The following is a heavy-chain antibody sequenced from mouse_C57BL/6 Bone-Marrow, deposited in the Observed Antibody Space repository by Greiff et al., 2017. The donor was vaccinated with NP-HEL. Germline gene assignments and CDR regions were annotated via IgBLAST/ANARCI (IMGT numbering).Heavy chain of an antibody. V-gene: IGHV5-12*01. CDR1: GFTFSDYY. J-gene: IGHJ4*01. Sequence: EVKLVESGGGLVQPGGSLKLSCAASGFTFSDYYMYWVRQTPEKRLEWVAYISNGGGSPYYQDTVKGRFPISRYNAKNTQYLQMIRLKSEDTAMYYCARHGYGSSYYAMDYWGQGTSVTVSS. D-gene: IGHD1-1*01. CDR2: ISNGGGSP. CDR3: ARHGYGSSYYAMDY.